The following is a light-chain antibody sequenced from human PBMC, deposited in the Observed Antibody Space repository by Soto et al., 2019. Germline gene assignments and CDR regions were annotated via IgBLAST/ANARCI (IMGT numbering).Light chain of an antibody. CDR3: QQYDNWPQT. V-gene: IGKV3-20*01. CDR2: DAS. J-gene: IGKJ1*01. CDR1: QTVRNNY. Sequence: EFVLTRSPGTLSLSPGERATLSCRASQTVRNNYLAWYQQKPGQAPRLLIYDASSRATGIPDRFSGGGSGTDFTLTISSLQSVDFAVYYCQQYDNWPQTFGQGTKVDIK.